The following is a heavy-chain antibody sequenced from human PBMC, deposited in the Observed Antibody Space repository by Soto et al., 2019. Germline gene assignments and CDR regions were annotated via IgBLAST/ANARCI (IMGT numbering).Heavy chain of an antibody. V-gene: IGHV1-18*01. Sequence: ASVKGSCKASGYTFTSSGMSWVRQAPGQGLEWMGWISAHTGSSEYAQRFQGRVTMTTDRSTSTAYMELRSLRSDDTAVYYCARPFFYQGSDSRGYSFDAFDFWGPGTLVTVSS. CDR2: ISAHTGSS. D-gene: IGHD3-22*01. J-gene: IGHJ3*01. CDR3: ARPFFYQGSDSRGYSFDAFDF. CDR1: GYTFTSSG.